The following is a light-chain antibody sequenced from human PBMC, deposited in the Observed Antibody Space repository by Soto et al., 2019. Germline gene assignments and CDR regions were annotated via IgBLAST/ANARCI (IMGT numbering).Light chain of an antibody. CDR1: QSIDIL. V-gene: IGKV1-5*03. CDR2: KAS. J-gene: IGKJ1*01. CDR3: QQYYRYPWT. Sequence: DIQMTQSPSTLSASVGDRVTITCRATQSIDILLACYQQKPGKAPNLLIYKASILESGVPSRSSGSASGTEFTLTSRSLQHDECESYYCQQYYRYPWTFGQGTKVEIK.